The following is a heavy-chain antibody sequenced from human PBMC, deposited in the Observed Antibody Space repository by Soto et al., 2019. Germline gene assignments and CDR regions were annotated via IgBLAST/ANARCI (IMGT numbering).Heavy chain of an antibody. J-gene: IGHJ4*02. CDR2: IYSSGTT. CDR3: ARNFDIAATGTAFDS. V-gene: IGHV4-4*07. CDR1: GGSISGHY. Sequence: KSSETLSPTCSVSGGSISGHYWSWIRLPAGRRLQWVGRIYSSGTTNYNPAIKSRVRMSVDTDRNSFSLRLDSVTAADTAVYYCARNFDIAATGTAFDSWGRGVLVTVSS. D-gene: IGHD6-13*01.